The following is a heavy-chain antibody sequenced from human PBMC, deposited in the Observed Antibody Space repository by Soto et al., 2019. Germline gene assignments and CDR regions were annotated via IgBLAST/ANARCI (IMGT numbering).Heavy chain of an antibody. Sequence: SETLSLTCAVYGGSFNGYYWSWSRQPPGKGLEWIGEITHSGSTNYNPSLKSRVTISVDTSKNQFSLKLSSVTAADTAVYYCARGPVGGGNSPPYYYYGRDVWGQGTTVTVSS. D-gene: IGHD2-21*02. J-gene: IGHJ6*02. CDR1: GGSFNGYY. CDR2: ITHSGST. CDR3: ARGPVGGGNSPPYYYYGRDV. V-gene: IGHV4-34*01.